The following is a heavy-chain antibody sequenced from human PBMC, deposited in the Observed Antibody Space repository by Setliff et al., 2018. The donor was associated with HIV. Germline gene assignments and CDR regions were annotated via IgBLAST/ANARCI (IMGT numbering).Heavy chain of an antibody. J-gene: IGHJ6*02. Sequence: PSEILSLTCAVYGGSFSGYYWSWIRLPPGKGLEWIGEINDNGSTNYNPSLKSRVTISVDTSKNQFSLKLSSVTAADTAVYYCARVRGRYYYHYAMDVWGQGTTVTVSS. D-gene: IGHD3-10*01. CDR3: ARVRGRYYYHYAMDV. CDR1: GGSFSGYY. V-gene: IGHV4-34*01. CDR2: INDNGST.